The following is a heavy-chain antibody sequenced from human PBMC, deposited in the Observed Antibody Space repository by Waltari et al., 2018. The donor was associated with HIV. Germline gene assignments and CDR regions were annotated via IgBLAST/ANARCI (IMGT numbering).Heavy chain of an antibody. CDR1: GYTFTGYY. CDR3: ARDSGLQLGEGYYYYGMDV. D-gene: IGHD5-18*01. V-gene: IGHV1-2*02. CDR2: INPNSGGT. J-gene: IGHJ6*02. Sequence: QVQLVQSGAEVKKPGASVKVSCKASGYTFTGYYMHWVRQAPGQGLEWMGWINPNSGGTNYAQKFQGRVTMTRDTSISTAYMELSRLRSDDTAVYYCARDSGLQLGEGYYYYGMDVWGQGTTVTVSS.